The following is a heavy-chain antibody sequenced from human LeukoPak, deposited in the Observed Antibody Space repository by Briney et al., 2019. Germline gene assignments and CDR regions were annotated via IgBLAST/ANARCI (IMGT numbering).Heavy chain of an antibody. CDR1: GFTFSSYS. Sequence: GGSLRLSCAASGFTFSSYSMNWVRQAPGKGLEWVSSISSSGSYIYYADSVKGRFTISRDNAKNSLYLQMNSLRAEDTAVYYCARDGEIYDSSGYYYFTTSYYYYYMDVWGKGTTVTVSS. J-gene: IGHJ6*03. CDR3: ARDGEIYDSSGYYYFTTSYYYYYMDV. CDR2: ISSSGSYI. D-gene: IGHD3-22*01. V-gene: IGHV3-21*01.